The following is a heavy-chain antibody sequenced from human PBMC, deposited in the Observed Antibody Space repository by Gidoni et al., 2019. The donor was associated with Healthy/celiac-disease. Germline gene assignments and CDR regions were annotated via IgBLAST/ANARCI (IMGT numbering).Heavy chain of an antibody. J-gene: IGHJ4*02. CDR2: ISSSSSTI. V-gene: IGHV3-48*02. CDR3: ARDLRELISWVGFDY. D-gene: IGHD1-26*01. Sequence: EVQLVESGGGLVQPGGSLRLSCSASGFPFSTYSMNWVRQAPGKGLEWGSHISSSSSTIYYADSVKGRFTISRDNAKNSLYLQMNSLRDEDTAVYYCARDLRELISWVGFDYWGQGTLVTVSS. CDR1: GFPFSTYS.